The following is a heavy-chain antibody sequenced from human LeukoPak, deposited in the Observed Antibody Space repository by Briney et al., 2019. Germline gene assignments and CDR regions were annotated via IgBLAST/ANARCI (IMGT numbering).Heavy chain of an antibody. CDR1: GFTFSSYG. Sequence: QAGGSLRLSCAASGFTFSSYGMHWVRQAPGKGLEWVAFIRYDGSNKYYADSVKGRFTISRDNSKNTLYLQMNSLRAEDTAVYYCAKDLGYCSGGSCYWGQGTLVTVSS. D-gene: IGHD2-15*01. J-gene: IGHJ4*02. V-gene: IGHV3-30*02. CDR2: IRYDGSNK. CDR3: AKDLGYCSGGSCY.